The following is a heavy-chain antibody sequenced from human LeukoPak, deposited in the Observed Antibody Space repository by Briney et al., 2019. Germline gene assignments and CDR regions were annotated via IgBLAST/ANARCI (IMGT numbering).Heavy chain of an antibody. CDR2: IHSGGST. CDR3: ARVHMGTIRGYFDY. Sequence: PGGSLRLSCAASGFTVSSNYMTWVRQAPGKGLEWVSVIHSGGSTYYADSVKGRFTISRDNSKNTLYLQMNSLRAEDTAVYYCARVHMGTIRGYFDYWGQGTLVTVSS. CDR1: GFTVSSNY. D-gene: IGHD5-24*01. J-gene: IGHJ4*02. V-gene: IGHV3-66*01.